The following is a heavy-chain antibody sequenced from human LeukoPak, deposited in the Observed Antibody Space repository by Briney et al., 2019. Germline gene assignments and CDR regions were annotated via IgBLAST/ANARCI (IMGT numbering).Heavy chain of an antibody. CDR2: IYHSGNT. Sequence: PSETLSLTCTVSGGSISSGGYYWSWIRQSPGKGLEWIGYIYHSGNTYYNPSLKSRATISVDRSKNQFSLNLSSVTAADTAVYYCARDRRPYSSSLDWFDPWGQGTLVTVSS. CDR3: ARDRRPYSSSLDWFDP. V-gene: IGHV4-30-2*06. D-gene: IGHD6-13*01. J-gene: IGHJ5*02. CDR1: GGSISSGGYY.